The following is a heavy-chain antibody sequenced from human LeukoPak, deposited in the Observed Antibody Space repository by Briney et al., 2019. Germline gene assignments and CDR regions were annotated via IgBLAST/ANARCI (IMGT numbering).Heavy chain of an antibody. CDR3: TRQGGYCSSTSCYHFDY. CDR2: IRSKANSYAT. Sequence: GGPLRLSCAASGFTFSGSAMYWVRQASGKGLEWVGRIRSKANSYATAYAASVKGRFTISRDDSKNTAYLQMNSLKTEDTAVYYCTRQGGYCSSTSCYHFDYWGQGTLVTVSS. D-gene: IGHD2-2*01. V-gene: IGHV3-73*01. CDR1: GFTFSGSA. J-gene: IGHJ4*02.